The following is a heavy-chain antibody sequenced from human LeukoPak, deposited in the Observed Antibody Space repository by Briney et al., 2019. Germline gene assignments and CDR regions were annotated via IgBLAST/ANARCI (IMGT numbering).Heavy chain of an antibody. Sequence: SETLSLTCTVSGGSISSYYWGWIRQPPGKGLEWIGYIYYSGSTNYNPSLKSRVTISVDTSKNQFSLKLSSVTAADTAVYYCARLSTDLYYYYGMDVWGQGTTVTVSS. D-gene: IGHD4-17*01. J-gene: IGHJ6*02. CDR1: GGSISSYY. V-gene: IGHV4-59*01. CDR3: ARLSTDLYYYYGMDV. CDR2: IYYSGST.